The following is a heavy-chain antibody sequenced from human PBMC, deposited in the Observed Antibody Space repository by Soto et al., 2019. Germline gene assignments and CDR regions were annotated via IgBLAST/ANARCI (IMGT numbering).Heavy chain of an antibody. D-gene: IGHD1-26*01. J-gene: IGHJ5*02. CDR3: ARVSQRENWFDP. Sequence: ASVKVSCKASGYTFTSYYMHWVRQAPGQGLEWMGWINPNSGNTGYAQKFQGRVTMTRNTSISTAYMELSSLRSEDTAVYYCARVSQRENWFDPWGQGTLVTVSS. CDR2: INPNSGNT. CDR1: GYTFTSYY. V-gene: IGHV1-8*02.